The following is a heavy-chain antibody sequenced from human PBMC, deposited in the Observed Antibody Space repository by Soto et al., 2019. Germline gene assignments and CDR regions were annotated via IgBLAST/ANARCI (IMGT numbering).Heavy chain of an antibody. D-gene: IGHD2-2*01. CDR1: GGSISSYY. CDR3: AMAGGYCSSTSCPLDY. V-gene: IGHV4-59*08. J-gene: IGHJ4*02. CDR2: IYYSGST. Sequence: SETLSLTCTVSGGSISSYYWSWSRQPPGKGLEWIGYIYYSGSTDYNPSLKSRVTISVDTSKNQFSLKLSSVTAADTAVYHCAMAGGYCSSTSCPLDYWGQGTLVTVSS.